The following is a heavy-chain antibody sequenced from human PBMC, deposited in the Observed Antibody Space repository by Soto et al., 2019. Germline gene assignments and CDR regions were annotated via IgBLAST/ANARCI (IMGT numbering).Heavy chain of an antibody. CDR3: THSRCGGDCLQSYSSHYYYGMDV. V-gene: IGHV2-5*02. J-gene: IGHJ6*02. D-gene: IGHD2-21*02. CDR2: IYWDDDK. CDR1: GFSLSTGGVG. Sequence: QITLMESGPTLVKPTQTLTLTCTFSGFSLSTGGVGVGWIRQPPGKALEWLALIYWDDDKRYSPSLRSRLTITEDHSKNQVVLTMTNMDPVDTATYYCTHSRCGGDCLQSYSSHYYYGMDVWGQGTTVTVSS.